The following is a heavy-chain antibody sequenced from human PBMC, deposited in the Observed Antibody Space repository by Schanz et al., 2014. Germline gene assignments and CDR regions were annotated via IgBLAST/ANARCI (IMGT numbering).Heavy chain of an antibody. CDR3: AKVAPAATYLDS. CDR1: GFSFSIFA. V-gene: IGHV3-23*01. D-gene: IGHD2-2*01. Sequence: EVQLLESGGGLVQPGGSLRLSCAASGFSFSIFAMTWVRQAPGQGLEWVSTISGSGSDTYPADSVKGRFTISRDNSENTLYLQMNSLRAEATAVYYCAKVAPAATYLDSWGLGTLVTVSS. CDR2: ISGSGSDT. J-gene: IGHJ4*02.